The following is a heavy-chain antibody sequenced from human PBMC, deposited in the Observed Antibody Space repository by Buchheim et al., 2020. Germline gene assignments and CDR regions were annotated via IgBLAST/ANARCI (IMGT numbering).Heavy chain of an antibody. V-gene: IGHV3-30-3*01. CDR1: GFTFSSYA. CDR2: ISYDGSNK. Sequence: QVQLVESGGGVVQPGRSLRLSCAASGFTFSSYAMHWVRQAPGKGLEWVAVISYDGSNKYYADSVKGRFTISRDNSKNTLYLQTNSLRAEDTAVYYGARDVGPGDIDYWGQGTL. J-gene: IGHJ4*02. CDR3: ARDVGPGDIDY. D-gene: IGHD1-26*01.